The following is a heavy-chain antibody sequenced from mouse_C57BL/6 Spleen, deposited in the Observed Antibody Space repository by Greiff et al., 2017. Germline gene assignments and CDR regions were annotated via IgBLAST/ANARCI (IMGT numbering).Heavy chain of an antibody. Sequence: QVQLQQSGAELVRPGTSVKVSCKASGYAFTNYLIEWVKQRPGQGLEWIGVINPGSGGTNYNEKFKGKATLTADKSSSTAYMQLSSLTSEDSAVYFCARSPEGYYRYFDVWGTGTTVTVSS. CDR1: GYAFTNYL. CDR2: INPGSGGT. CDR3: ARSPEGYYRYFDV. V-gene: IGHV1-54*01. D-gene: IGHD2-3*01. J-gene: IGHJ1*03.